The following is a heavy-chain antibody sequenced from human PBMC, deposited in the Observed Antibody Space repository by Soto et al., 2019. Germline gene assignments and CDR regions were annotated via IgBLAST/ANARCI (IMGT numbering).Heavy chain of an antibody. D-gene: IGHD3-22*01. J-gene: IGHJ4*02. V-gene: IGHV3-7*01. CDR2: IKQDGSEK. Sequence: GGSLRLSCAASGFTFSSYWMSWVRQAPGKGLEWVANIKQDGSEKYYVDSVKGRFTISRDNAKNSLNLQMNSLRAEDTAVYYCARVTDYYESSGYFDYWGQGTLGTVSS. CDR1: GFTFSSYW. CDR3: ARVTDYYESSGYFDY.